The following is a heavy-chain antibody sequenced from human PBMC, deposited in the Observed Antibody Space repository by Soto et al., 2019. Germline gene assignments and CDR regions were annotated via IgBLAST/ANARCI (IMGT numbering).Heavy chain of an antibody. CDR1: GYSFTSYW. D-gene: IGHD3-9*01. CDR3: ARRGFGSYYDILTGYGSMDV. V-gene: IGHV5-10-1*03. Sequence: EVQLVQSGAEVKKPGESLRISCKGSGYSFTSYWISWVRQMPGKGLEWMGRIDPSDSYTNYSPSFQGHVTISADKSISTAYLQWSSLKASDTAMYYCARRGFGSYYDILTGYGSMDVWGQGPTVTVSS. CDR2: IDPSDSYT. J-gene: IGHJ6*02.